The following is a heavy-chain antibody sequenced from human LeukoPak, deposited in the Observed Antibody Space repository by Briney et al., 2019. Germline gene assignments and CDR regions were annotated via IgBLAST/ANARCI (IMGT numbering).Heavy chain of an antibody. CDR2: IYYSGST. CDR1: GGSISSYY. J-gene: IGHJ4*02. D-gene: IGHD1-7*01. Sequence: SETLSLTCTVSGGSISSYYWSWIRQPPGKGLEWIGYIYYSGSTNYNPSHKSRVTISVDTSKNQFSLKLSSVTAADTAVYYCARFERYNWNYPIWGQGTLVTVSS. CDR3: ARFERYNWNYPI. V-gene: IGHV4-59*08.